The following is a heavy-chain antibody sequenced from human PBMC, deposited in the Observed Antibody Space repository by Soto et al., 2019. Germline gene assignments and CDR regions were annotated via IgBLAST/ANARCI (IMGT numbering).Heavy chain of an antibody. CDR1: GGSFSGYY. J-gene: IGHJ5*02. CDR3: ARGDIVLMWRKNWFDP. D-gene: IGHD2-8*01. Sequence: SSETLSLTCAVYGGSFSGYYWSWIRQPPGKGLEWIGEINHSGSTNYNPSLKSRVTISVDTSKNQFSLKLSSVTAADTAVYYCARGDIVLMWRKNWFDPWGQGTLVTVSS. CDR2: INHSGST. V-gene: IGHV4-34*01.